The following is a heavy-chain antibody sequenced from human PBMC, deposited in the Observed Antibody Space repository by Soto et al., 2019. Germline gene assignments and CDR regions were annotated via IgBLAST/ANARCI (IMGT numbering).Heavy chain of an antibody. V-gene: IGHV5-51*01. CDR2: IYPGDSDT. D-gene: IGHD3-10*01. CDR1: GYSFTSYW. Sequence: PGESLKISWKGSGYSFTSYWIGWVRQMPGKGLEWMGIIYPGDSDTRYSPSFQGQVTISADKSISTAYLQWSSLKAPDTAMYYCARQVQMVTMVRGVPYYYYMDVWGKGTTVTVSS. J-gene: IGHJ6*03. CDR3: ARQVQMVTMVRGVPYYYYMDV.